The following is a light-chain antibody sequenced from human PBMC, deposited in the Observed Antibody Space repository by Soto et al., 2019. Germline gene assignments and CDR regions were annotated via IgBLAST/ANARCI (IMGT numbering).Light chain of an antibody. J-gene: IGKJ5*01. Sequence: EIVLTQSPGTLSLSPGERATLSCRASQSVGSSYLAWYQQKPGQAPSLLIYDASSRATGVPDRFSGSGSATDFTLIISRLEPEDFAVYYCQQYGSSPQTFGQGTRLEIK. CDR3: QQYGSSPQT. CDR1: QSVGSSY. CDR2: DAS. V-gene: IGKV3-20*01.